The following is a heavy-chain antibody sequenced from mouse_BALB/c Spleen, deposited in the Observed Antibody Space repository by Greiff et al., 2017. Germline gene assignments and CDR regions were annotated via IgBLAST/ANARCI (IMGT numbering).Heavy chain of an antibody. CDR3: AREGKNYDGYLYYFDY. CDR2: IYPGDGDT. J-gene: IGHJ2*01. D-gene: IGHD2-3*01. CDR1: GYTFTSYW. Sequence: VQVVESGAELARPGASVKLSCKASGYTFTSYWMQWVKQRPGQGLEWIGAIYPGDGDTRYTQKFKGKATLTADKSSSTAYMQLSSLASEDSAVYYCAREGKNYDGYLYYFDYWGQGTTLTVSS. V-gene: IGHV1-87*01.